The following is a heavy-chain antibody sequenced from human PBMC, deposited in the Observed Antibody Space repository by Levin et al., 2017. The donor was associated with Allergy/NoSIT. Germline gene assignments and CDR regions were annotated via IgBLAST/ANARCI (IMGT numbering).Heavy chain of an antibody. D-gene: IGHD2/OR15-2a*01. CDR2: ISDGGTAT. CDR1: GFTFSRHG. Sequence: AGESLKISCAGSGFTFSRHGMHWIRQAPGKGLQWVAVISDGGTATYYEDSVKGRFTISRDNSRNTVSLQMNSLRGEDTAVYYCAREGSTNKYCFDYWGRGTLVTVSS. CDR3: AREGSTNKYCFDY. V-gene: IGHV3-30*03. J-gene: IGHJ4*02.